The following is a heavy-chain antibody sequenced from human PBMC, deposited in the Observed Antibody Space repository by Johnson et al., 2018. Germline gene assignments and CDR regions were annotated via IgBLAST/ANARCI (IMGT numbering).Heavy chain of an antibody. J-gene: IGHJ3*02. CDR2: DGYNT. CDR1: GFSFSTFA. D-gene: IGHD3-10*02. V-gene: IGHV3-30*18. Sequence: QVQLVESGGGVVQPGRSLRLSCASSGFSFSTFAIHWVRQAPGQGLEWVAVDGYNTYSRDSVKGRFSISRDNSENTLYLQMNSLRPEDTAVYYGAKSDTMFDGYDIWGQGTMVTVSS. CDR3: AKSDTMFDGYDI.